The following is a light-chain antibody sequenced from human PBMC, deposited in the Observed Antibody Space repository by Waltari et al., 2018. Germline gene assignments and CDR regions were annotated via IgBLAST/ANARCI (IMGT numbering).Light chain of an antibody. J-gene: IGKJ4*01. Sequence: DIQMTQSPSSVSASVGDTVTITCRASQAISIWLAWYQQQPGRAPNLLIYAASSLESGIPARFSSSGSRKDFTLTIANLQPEDFASCYCQQASSFPFTFGRGTKVEIK. V-gene: IGKV1D-12*01. CDR3: QQASSFPFT. CDR2: AAS. CDR1: QAISIW.